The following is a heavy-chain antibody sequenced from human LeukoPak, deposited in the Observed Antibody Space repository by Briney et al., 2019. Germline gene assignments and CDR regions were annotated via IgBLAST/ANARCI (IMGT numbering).Heavy chain of an antibody. Sequence: GGSLRLSCAASGFTFSSYSMNWVRQAPGKGLEWVSSISSSSSYIYYADSVKGRFTISRDNAKNSLYLQMNSLRAEDTAVYYCARGGDTAMTSLDYWGQGTLVTVSS. D-gene: IGHD5-18*01. CDR3: ARGGDTAMTSLDY. V-gene: IGHV3-21*01. CDR1: GFTFSSYS. J-gene: IGHJ4*02. CDR2: ISSSSSYI.